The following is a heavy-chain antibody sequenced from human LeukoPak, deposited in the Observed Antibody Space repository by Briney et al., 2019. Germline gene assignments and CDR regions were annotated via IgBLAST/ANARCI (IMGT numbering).Heavy chain of an antibody. CDR2: IYSCGST. D-gene: IGHD2-2*02. CDR3: ARDFYSSTSCYSSDYYYGMDV. V-gene: IGHV3-66*03. CDR1: GFTVSSNY. J-gene: IGHJ6*02. Sequence: GRSLRLSCAASGFTVSSNYMSWVRQAPGKGLEWVSVIYSCGSTYYADSVKGRFTISRDNSKNTLYLQMNSLRAEDTAVYYCARDFYSSTSCYSSDYYYGMDVWGQGTTVTVSS.